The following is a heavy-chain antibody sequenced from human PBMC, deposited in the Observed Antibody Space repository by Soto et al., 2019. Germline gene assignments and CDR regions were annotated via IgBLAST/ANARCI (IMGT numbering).Heavy chain of an antibody. Sequence: SETLSLTCAVYGGSFSGYYWSWIRQPPGKGLEWIGEINHSGSTNYNPSLKSRVTISVDTSKNQFSLKLSSVTAADTAVYYCARGLCSGGSCYSRMGYYYYMDVWGKGTTVTVSS. D-gene: IGHD2-15*01. CDR3: ARGLCSGGSCYSRMGYYYYMDV. CDR1: GGSFSGYY. J-gene: IGHJ6*03. V-gene: IGHV4-34*01. CDR2: INHSGST.